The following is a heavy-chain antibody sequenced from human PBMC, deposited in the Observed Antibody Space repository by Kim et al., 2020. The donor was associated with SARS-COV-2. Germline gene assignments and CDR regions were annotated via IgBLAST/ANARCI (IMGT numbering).Heavy chain of an antibody. Sequence: GGSLRLSCSASGFTFSNYVMRWVRQAPGAGLEYVSGITSDGSRKGYGDSLKGRFTTSRDNSKNTLYLQMSGLRPDDTAVYYCVKEHPTGYGMDVWGQGTSVTVSS. CDR2: ITSDGSRK. CDR3: VKEHPTGYGMDV. CDR1: GFTFSNYV. J-gene: IGHJ6*02. V-gene: IGHV3-64D*06.